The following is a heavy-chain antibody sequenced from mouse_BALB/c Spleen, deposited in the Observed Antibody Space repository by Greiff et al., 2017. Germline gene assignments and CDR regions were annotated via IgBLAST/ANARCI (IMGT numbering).Heavy chain of an antibody. D-gene: IGHD2-3*01. CDR3: ARAIGLLYYAMDY. CDR1: GFTFTDYY. J-gene: IGHJ4*01. V-gene: IGHV7-3*02. CDR2: IRNKANGYTT. Sequence: EVQLVESGGGLVQPGGSLRLSCATSGFTFTDYYMSWVRQPPGKALEWLGFIRNKANGYTTEYSASVKGRFTISRDNSQSILYLQMNTLRAEDSATYFCARAIGLLYYAMDYWGQGASVTASS.